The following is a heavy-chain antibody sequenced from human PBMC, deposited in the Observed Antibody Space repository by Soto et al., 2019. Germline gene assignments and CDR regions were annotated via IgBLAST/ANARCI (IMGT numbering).Heavy chain of an antibody. CDR2: LSSAGSNK. Sequence: EGSLRLSCAASGINFSSYGMHWVRQAPGKGLEWEAGLSSAGSNKYYADSEKGRFTIPRYNSKNTLYLQMNSVRAEGTAVYYWAKDKVDTALGRSCYYYGMDVWGHGT. J-gene: IGHJ6*02. CDR1: GINFSSYG. D-gene: IGHD5-18*01. V-gene: IGHV3-30*18. CDR3: AKDKVDTALGRSCYYYGMDV.